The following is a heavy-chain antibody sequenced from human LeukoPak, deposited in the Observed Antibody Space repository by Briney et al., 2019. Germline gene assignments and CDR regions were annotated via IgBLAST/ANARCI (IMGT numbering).Heavy chain of an antibody. CDR1: GFTFSNAW. D-gene: IGHD5-12*01. Sequence: PGGSLRLSCAASGFTFSNAWMSWVRQAPGKGLEWVGRIKSKTDGGTTDYAAPVKGRFTISRDDSKNTLYLQMNSLKTEDTAVYYCTFDYMVATGYFDYWGQGTLVTVSS. CDR2: IKSKTDGGTT. V-gene: IGHV3-15*01. CDR3: TFDYMVATGYFDY. J-gene: IGHJ4*02.